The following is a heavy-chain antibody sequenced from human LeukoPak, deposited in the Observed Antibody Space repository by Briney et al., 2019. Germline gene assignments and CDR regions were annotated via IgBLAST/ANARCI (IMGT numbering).Heavy chain of an antibody. CDR2: ISTSSSTI. CDR1: GFTFSSYN. J-gene: IGHJ4*02. CDR3: ARDPGYGGNSIYFDY. Sequence: GGSLRLSCTASGFTFSSYNMNWVRQAPGRGLEWVSSISTSSSTIYYADSVKGRFTISRDNAKNSLYLQMNSLRDEDTAVYYCARDPGYGGNSIYFDYWGQGTLVTVSS. V-gene: IGHV3-48*02. D-gene: IGHD4-23*01.